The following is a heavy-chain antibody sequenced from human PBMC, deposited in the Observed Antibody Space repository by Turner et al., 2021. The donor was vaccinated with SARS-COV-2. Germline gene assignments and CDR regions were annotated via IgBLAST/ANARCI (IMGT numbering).Heavy chain of an antibody. CDR1: GFTVSSNY. CDR2: CYSGCNT. Sequence: EVQLVESGGGLIQPGGALSLSCAASGFTVSSNYMSWVRQAPGKGLVWVSVCYSGCNTYYADAVKGLFNISRDNSKNTLYLQMNSLRAEDTAVYYCARQLTTVTTWFDPWGQGTLVTVSS. D-gene: IGHD4-17*01. CDR3: ARQLTTVTTWFDP. V-gene: IGHV3-53*01. J-gene: IGHJ5*02.